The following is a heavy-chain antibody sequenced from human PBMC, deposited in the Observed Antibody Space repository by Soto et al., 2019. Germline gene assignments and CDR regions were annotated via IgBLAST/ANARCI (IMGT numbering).Heavy chain of an antibody. CDR1: GFTSSSYA. CDR3: AKDLRSSSSRGGMDV. D-gene: IGHD6-6*01. CDR2: ISGGGSST. V-gene: IGHV3-23*01. J-gene: IGHJ6*02. Sequence: EVQLLESGGGLVQPGGSLRLSCAASGFTSSSYAMSWVRQAPGRGLEWVSTISGGGSSTYYADSVKGRFTISRDNSKNTLYVQMNSLRVEDTAVFYCAKDLRSSSSRGGMDVWGQGTTVTVSS.